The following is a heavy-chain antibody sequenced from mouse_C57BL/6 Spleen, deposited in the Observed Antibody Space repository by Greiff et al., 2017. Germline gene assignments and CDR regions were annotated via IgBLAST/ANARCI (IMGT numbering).Heavy chain of an antibody. Sequence: QVQLKESGPGLVQPSQSLSITCTVSGFSLTSYGVHWVRQSPGKGLEWLGVIWRGGSTDYNAAFMSRLSITKDNSKSIAFFKITSLQADNTAIYYGATIPYCASSSLWYFDVWGTGTTVTVSS. J-gene: IGHJ1*03. V-gene: IGHV2-5*01. CDR3: ATIPYCASSSLWYFDV. CDR1: GFSLTSYG. D-gene: IGHD1-1*01. CDR2: IWRGGST.